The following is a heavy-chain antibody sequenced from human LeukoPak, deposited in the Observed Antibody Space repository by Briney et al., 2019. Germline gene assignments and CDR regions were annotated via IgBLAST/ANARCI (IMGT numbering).Heavy chain of an antibody. CDR3: AREHRDGYNNYFDY. D-gene: IGHD5-24*01. CDR2: IYSGGST. CDR1: GFTVSSNY. J-gene: IGHJ4*02. Sequence: PGGSLRLSCAASGFTVSSNYMSWVRQAPGKGLEWVSVIYSGGSTYYADSVKGRFTISRDNSKNTLYLQMNSLRAEDTAVYYCAREHRDGYNNYFDYWGQGTLVTVSS. V-gene: IGHV3-53*01.